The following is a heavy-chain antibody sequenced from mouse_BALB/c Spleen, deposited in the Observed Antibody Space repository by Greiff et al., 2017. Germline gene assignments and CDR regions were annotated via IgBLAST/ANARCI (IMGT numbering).Heavy chain of an antibody. D-gene: IGHD2-10*01. CDR1: GFTFSSYA. CDR2: ISSGGST. J-gene: IGHJ2*01. CDR3: ARPSYGNYFDY. Sequence: DVKLVESGGGLVKPGGSLKLSCAASGFTFSSYAMSWVRQTPEKRLEWVASISSGGSTYYPDSVKGRFTISRDNARNILYLQMSSLRSEDTAMYYCARPSYGNYFDYWGQGTTLTVSS. V-gene: IGHV5-6-5*01.